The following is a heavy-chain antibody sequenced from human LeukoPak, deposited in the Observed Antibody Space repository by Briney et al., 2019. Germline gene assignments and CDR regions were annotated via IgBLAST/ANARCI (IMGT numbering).Heavy chain of an antibody. J-gene: IGHJ5*02. CDR1: GYTFTVYY. D-gene: IGHD7-27*01. V-gene: IGHV1-2*02. Sequence: VASVKVSCKASGYTFTVYYVHWVRQAPGQGREWMGWINPSMGVTNYAQKFQGRVTMTRDTSISKAYLELSRLRSDDTAVYYCARGRANWGVFDPWGQGTLVTVSS. CDR2: INPSMGVT. CDR3: ARGRANWGVFDP.